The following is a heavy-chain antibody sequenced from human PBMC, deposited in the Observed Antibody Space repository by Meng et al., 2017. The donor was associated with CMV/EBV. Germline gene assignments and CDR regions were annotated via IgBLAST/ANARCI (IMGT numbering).Heavy chain of an antibody. J-gene: IGHJ4*02. D-gene: IGHD3-22*01. CDR1: GFTCSSYA. CDR3: AKVGYYYDSSGSDY. CDR2: ISYDGSNK. Sequence: SGFTCSSYAMHWVRQAPGKGLEWVAVISYDGSNKYYADSVKGRFTISRDNSKNTLYLQMNSLRAEDTAVYYCAKVGYYYDSSGSDYWGQGTLVTVSS. V-gene: IGHV3-30*04.